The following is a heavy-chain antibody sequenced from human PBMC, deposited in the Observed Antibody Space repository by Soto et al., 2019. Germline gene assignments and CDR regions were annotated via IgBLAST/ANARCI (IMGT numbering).Heavy chain of an antibody. CDR1: GGSISSSSYY. V-gene: IGHV4-39*01. CDR3: ARHLQGRWLQSLSDY. D-gene: IGHD5-12*01. CDR2: IYYSGST. J-gene: IGHJ4*02. Sequence: QLQLQESGPGLVKPSETLSLTCTVSGGSISSSSYYWGWIRQPPGKGLEWIGSIYYSGSTYYNPSPKSRVPIXXEXSXXQFSLKLSSVTAADTAVYYCARHLQGRWLQSLSDYWGQGTLVTVSS.